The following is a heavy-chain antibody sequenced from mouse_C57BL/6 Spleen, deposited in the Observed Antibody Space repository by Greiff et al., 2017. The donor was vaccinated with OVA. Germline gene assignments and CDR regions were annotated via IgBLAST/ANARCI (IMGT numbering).Heavy chain of an antibody. V-gene: IGHV1-52*01. D-gene: IGHD3-2*02. CDR3: ARRPAQATYYFDY. CDR1: GYTFTSYW. Sequence: VQLQQPGAELVRPGSSVKLSCKASGYTFTSYWMHWVKQRPIQGLEWIGNIDPSDSETHYNQKFKDKATLTVDKSSSTAYMQLSSLTSEDSAVYYCARRPAQATYYFDYWGQGTTLTVSS. J-gene: IGHJ2*01. CDR2: IDPSDSET.